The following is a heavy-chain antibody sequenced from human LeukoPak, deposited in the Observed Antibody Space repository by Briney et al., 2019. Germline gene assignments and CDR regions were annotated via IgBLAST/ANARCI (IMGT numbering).Heavy chain of an antibody. Sequence: PGGSLRLSCAASGFTFSSYAMHWVRQAPGKGLEWVAVISYDGSNKYYADSVKGRFTISRDNSKNTLYLQMNSLRAEDTAVYYCARDSVDGDYNYWGQGTLVTVSS. V-gene: IGHV3-30-3*01. CDR2: ISYDGSNK. D-gene: IGHD4-17*01. J-gene: IGHJ4*02. CDR1: GFTFSSYA. CDR3: ARDSVDGDYNY.